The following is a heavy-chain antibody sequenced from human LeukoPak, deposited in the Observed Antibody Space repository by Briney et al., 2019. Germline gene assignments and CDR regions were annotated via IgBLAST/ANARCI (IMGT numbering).Heavy chain of an antibody. V-gene: IGHV1-69*05. CDR1: GGTFSSYA. J-gene: IGHJ6*03. CDR3: ARDRSTAIVNSYMDV. CDR2: IIPIFGTA. Sequence: GASVKVSCKASGGTFSSYAISWVRQAPGQGLEWMGGIIPIFGTANYAQKFQGRVTITTDESTSTAYMELSSLRSEDTAVYYCARDRSTAIVNSYMDVWGKGTTVTVSS. D-gene: IGHD5-18*01.